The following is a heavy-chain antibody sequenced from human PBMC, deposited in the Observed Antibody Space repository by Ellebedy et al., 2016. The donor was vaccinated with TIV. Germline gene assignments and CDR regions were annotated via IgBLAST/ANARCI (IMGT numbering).Heavy chain of an antibody. CDR3: ARGGYQLLYWGDFDY. Sequence: ASVKVSXXASGYTFSSYDIHWVRQATGQGLEWMGWMNPNSGNTNYAQKLQGRVTMTTDTSTSTAYMELRSLRSDDTAVYYCARGGYQLLYWGDFDYWGQGTLVTVSS. CDR1: GYTFSSYD. V-gene: IGHV1-8*01. J-gene: IGHJ4*02. D-gene: IGHD2-2*02. CDR2: MNPNSGNT.